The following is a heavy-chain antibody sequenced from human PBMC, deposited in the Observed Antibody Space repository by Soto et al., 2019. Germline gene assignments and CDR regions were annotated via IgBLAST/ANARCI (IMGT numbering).Heavy chain of an antibody. CDR3: AKDHDYSNTRSGNFFDY. J-gene: IGHJ4*02. CDR1: GFTFSSYA. CDR2: ISGSGGST. V-gene: IGHV3-23*01. Sequence: GGSLRLSCAASGFTFSSYAMSWVRQAPGKGLEWVSAISGSGGSTYYADSVKGRFTISRDNSKNTLYLQMNSLRAEDTAVYYCAKDHDYSNTRSGNFFDYWGQGTLVTVSS. D-gene: IGHD4-4*01.